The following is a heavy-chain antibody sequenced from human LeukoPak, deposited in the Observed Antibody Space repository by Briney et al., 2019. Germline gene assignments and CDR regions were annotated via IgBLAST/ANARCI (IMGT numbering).Heavy chain of an antibody. CDR2: MNPSSGNT. CDR1: GYTFTSYD. J-gene: IGHJ4*02. D-gene: IGHD3-10*01. CDR3: ARVFPYGSPLGY. V-gene: IGHV1-8*01. Sequence: ASVKVSCKASGYTFTSYDINWVRQATGQGLEWMGWMNPSSGNTGYAQKFQGRVTMTRNTSTSTAYMELSSLRFEDTAVYYCARVFPYGSPLGYWGQGTLVTVSS.